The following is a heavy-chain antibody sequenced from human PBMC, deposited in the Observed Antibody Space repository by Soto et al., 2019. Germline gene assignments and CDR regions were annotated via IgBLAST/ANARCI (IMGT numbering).Heavy chain of an antibody. Sequence: ASVKVSCKASGYTFTGYYMHWVRQAPGQGLEWMGWINPNSGGTNYAQKFQGWVTMTRDTSISTAYMELSRLRSDDTAVYDCARVPIMRPDYYGSGSYFPGGYYYGMDVWGQGTTVTVSS. J-gene: IGHJ6*02. V-gene: IGHV1-2*04. CDR1: GYTFTGYY. CDR2: INPNSGGT. D-gene: IGHD3-10*01. CDR3: ARVPIMRPDYYGSGSYFPGGYYYGMDV.